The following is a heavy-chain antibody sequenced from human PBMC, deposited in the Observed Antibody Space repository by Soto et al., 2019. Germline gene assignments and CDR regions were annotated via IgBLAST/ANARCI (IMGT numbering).Heavy chain of an antibody. D-gene: IGHD3-3*01. CDR3: ARWSYLDY. CDR1: GXSFGSYG. J-gene: IGHJ4*02. Sequence: GSLRLSCTASGXSFGSYGLSWVRQAPGKGLEWVSPISGSDGKTFYADSVKGRFSISRDTSQSTLYLQMNSLRADDTAMYYCARWSYLDYWGQGTRGTVSS. CDR2: ISGSDGKT. V-gene: IGHV3-23*01.